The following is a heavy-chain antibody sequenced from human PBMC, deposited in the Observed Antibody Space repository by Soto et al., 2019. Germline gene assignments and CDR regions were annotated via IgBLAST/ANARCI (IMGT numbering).Heavy chain of an antibody. J-gene: IGHJ4*02. CDR1: GYTFTTSW. CDR2: IDPGDSDT. V-gene: IGHV5-51*01. Sequence: ESLKISCKASGYTFTTSWIGWVRQMPGQGLEWMGIIDPGDSDTRYSPSFQGRITISVDKSISTAYLQWSSLEASDTAIYYCARHAGNSWKGDYFDYWGRGALVTVSS. CDR3: ARHAGNSWKGDYFDY. D-gene: IGHD6-13*01.